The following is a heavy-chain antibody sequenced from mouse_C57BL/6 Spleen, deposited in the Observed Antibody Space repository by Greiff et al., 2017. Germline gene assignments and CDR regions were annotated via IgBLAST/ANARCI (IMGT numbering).Heavy chain of an antibody. D-gene: IGHD1-1*01. CDR3: TTPFITTVVATNWYFDV. V-gene: IGHV14-4*01. CDR2: IDPENGDT. Sequence: EVHLVESGAELVRPGASVKLSCTASGFNIKDDYMHWVKQRPEQGLEWIGWIDPENGDTEYASKFPGKATITADTSSNTAYLQLSSLTSEDTAVYYCTTPFITTVVATNWYFDVWGTGTTVTVSS. J-gene: IGHJ1*03. CDR1: GFNIKDDY.